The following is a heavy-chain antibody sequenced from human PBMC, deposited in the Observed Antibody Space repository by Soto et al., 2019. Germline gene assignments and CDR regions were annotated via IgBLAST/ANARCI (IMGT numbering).Heavy chain of an antibody. D-gene: IGHD2-8*01. Sequence: EVQLLKSGGGLIQPGGSLRLSCAASGFTFSSYAMSWVRQAPGQGLEWVAAISGSGVSTYYADSVKGRFTISRDHSKNALYLQITRVRADDTAGYYCAMVLEMATCMKDAFDIWGQGTMVTVSS. CDR1: GFTFSSYA. V-gene: IGHV3-23*01. CDR3: AMVLEMATCMKDAFDI. CDR2: ISGSGVST. J-gene: IGHJ3*02.